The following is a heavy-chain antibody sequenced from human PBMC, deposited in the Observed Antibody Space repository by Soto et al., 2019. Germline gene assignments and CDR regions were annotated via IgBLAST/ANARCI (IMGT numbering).Heavy chain of an antibody. J-gene: IGHJ4*02. Sequence: PGESLKISCKGSGYSFTSYCISWVRQMPGKGLEWMGRIDPSDSYTNYSPSFQGHVTISADKSISTAYLQWSSLKASDTAMYYCARYQYSSSWYSGFDYWGQGTLVTVSS. V-gene: IGHV5-10-1*01. CDR1: GYSFTSYC. D-gene: IGHD6-13*01. CDR3: ARYQYSSSWYSGFDY. CDR2: IDPSDSYT.